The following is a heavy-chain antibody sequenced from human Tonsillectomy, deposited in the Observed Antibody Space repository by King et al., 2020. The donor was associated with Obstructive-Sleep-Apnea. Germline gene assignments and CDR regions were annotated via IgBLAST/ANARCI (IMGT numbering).Heavy chain of an antibody. CDR1: GGNLNSYT. CDR2: ITPTLGLA. Sequence: QLVQSGTEVKKPASSVKVSCKASGGNLNSYTITWVRQAPGQGLEWMGRITPTLGLANSAQKFQGRVTITADKSTSTAYMELSGLRSDDTAVYYCARGSGDFRRPNGFDIWGQGTMVTVSS. D-gene: IGHD4-17*01. V-gene: IGHV1-69*09. CDR3: ARGSGDFRRPNGFDI. J-gene: IGHJ3*02.